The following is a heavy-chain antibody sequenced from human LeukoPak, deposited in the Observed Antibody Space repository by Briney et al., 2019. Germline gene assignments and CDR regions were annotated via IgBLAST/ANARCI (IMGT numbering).Heavy chain of an antibody. CDR3: ARESGLYGSGSRY. CDR1: GYTFTSYD. CDR2: MNPNSGNT. V-gene: IGHV1-8*01. Sequence: ASVKVSCKASGYTFTSYDINWVRQATGQGLEWMGWMNPNSGNTGYAQKFQGRVTMTRTTSINTAYMELSSLRSDDTAVYYCARESGLYGSGSRYWGQGTLVTLSS. D-gene: IGHD3-10*01. J-gene: IGHJ4*02.